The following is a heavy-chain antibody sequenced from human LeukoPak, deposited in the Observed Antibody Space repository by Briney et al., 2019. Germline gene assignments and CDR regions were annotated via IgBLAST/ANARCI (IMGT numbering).Heavy chain of an antibody. CDR1: GGSFSGYY. J-gene: IGHJ4*02. CDR3: ARVRRGYSYGLFDY. D-gene: IGHD5-18*01. V-gene: IGHV4-34*01. CDR2: INHSGST. Sequence: SETLSLTCAVYGGSFSGYYWSWIRQPPGKGLEWIGEINHSGSTNYNPSLKSRVTISVDTSKNQFSLKLSSVTAADTAVYYCARVRRGYSYGLFDYWGQETLVTVSS.